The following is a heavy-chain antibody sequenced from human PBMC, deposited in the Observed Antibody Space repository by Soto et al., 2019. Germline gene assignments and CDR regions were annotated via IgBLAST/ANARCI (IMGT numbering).Heavy chain of an antibody. J-gene: IGHJ6*02. V-gene: IGHV1-18*01. Sequence: QVQLVQSGAEVKKPGASVKVSCKASGYTFTSYGISWVRQAPGQGLEWMGWISAYNGNTNYAQKLQGRVTMTTDTPTSTAYMELRSLRSDDTSVYYCARRDSGYDFDYYYGMDVWGQGTTVTVSS. CDR2: ISAYNGNT. D-gene: IGHD5-12*01. CDR3: ARRDSGYDFDYYYGMDV. CDR1: GYTFTSYG.